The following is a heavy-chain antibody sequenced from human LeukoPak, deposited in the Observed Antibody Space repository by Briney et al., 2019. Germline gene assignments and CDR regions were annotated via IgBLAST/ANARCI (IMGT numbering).Heavy chain of an antibody. CDR1: GYPFTGYY. CDR2: INPNSGGT. J-gene: IGHJ4*02. D-gene: IGHD1-26*01. V-gene: IGHV1-2*02. CDR3: ARDQGIVGATRGPFFDY. Sequence: ASVKVSCKASGYPFTGYYIHWVRQAPGQGLEWMGWINPNSGGTNYAQKFQGRVTMTRDTSISTAYMELSRLRSDDTAVYYCARDQGIVGATRGPFFDYWGQGTLVTVSS.